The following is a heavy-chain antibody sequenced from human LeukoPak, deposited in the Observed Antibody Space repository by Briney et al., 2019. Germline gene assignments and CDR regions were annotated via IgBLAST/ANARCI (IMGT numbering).Heavy chain of an antibody. CDR1: GGSISSDSYY. V-gene: IGHV4-39*07. D-gene: IGHD3-22*01. CDR3: ARDRGGYHYNWFDP. J-gene: IGHJ5*02. CDR2: INHSGST. Sequence: SETLSLTCTVSGGSISSDSYYWGWIRQPPGKGLEWIGEINHSGSTNYNPSLKSRVTISVDTSKNQFSLKLSSVTAADTAVYYCARDRGGYHYNWFDPWGQGTLVTVSS.